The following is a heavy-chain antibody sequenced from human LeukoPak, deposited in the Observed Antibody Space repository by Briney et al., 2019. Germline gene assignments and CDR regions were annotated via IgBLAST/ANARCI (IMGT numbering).Heavy chain of an antibody. D-gene: IGHD6-19*01. CDR1: GDSLSSYY. V-gene: IGHV4-59*08. CDR3: ARHSAVAGTGY. Sequence: SETLSLTCSVSGDSLSSYYWSWIRQPPGKGLEWIGYIYYSGSTNYNPSLKSRVTISVDTSKNQFSLKLSSVTAADTAVYYCARHSAVAGTGYWGQGTLVTVSS. J-gene: IGHJ4*02. CDR2: IYYSGST.